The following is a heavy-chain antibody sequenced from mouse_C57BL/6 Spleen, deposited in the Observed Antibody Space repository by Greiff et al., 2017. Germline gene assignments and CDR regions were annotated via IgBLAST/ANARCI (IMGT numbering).Heavy chain of an antibody. Sequence: QVQLQQPGAELVKPGASVKVSCKASGYTFTSYWMHWVKQRPGQGLEWIGRIHPSDSDTNYNQKFKGKATLIVDKSSSTAYMQLSSLTSEDSAVYYCAIVDYYGRGYFDVWGTGTTVTVSS. D-gene: IGHD1-1*01. CDR1: GYTFTSYW. CDR3: AIVDYYGRGYFDV. J-gene: IGHJ1*03. V-gene: IGHV1-74*01. CDR2: IHPSDSDT.